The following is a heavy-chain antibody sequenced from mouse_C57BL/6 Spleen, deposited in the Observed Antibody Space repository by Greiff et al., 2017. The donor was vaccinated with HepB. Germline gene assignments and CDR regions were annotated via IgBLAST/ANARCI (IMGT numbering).Heavy chain of an antibody. J-gene: IGHJ2*01. CDR1: GYTFTGYW. D-gene: IGHD1-1*01. Sequence: QVQLQQSGAELMKPGASVKLSCKATGYTFTGYWIEWVKQRPGHGLEWIGEILPGSGSTNYNEKFKGKATLTVDTSSSTAYMQLSRLTSEDSAVYYCARDTTVHDYWGQGTTLTVSS. CDR2: ILPGSGST. V-gene: IGHV1-9*01. CDR3: ARDTTVHDY.